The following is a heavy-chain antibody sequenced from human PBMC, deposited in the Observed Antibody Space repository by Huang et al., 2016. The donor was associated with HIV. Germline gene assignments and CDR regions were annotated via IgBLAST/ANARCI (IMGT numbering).Heavy chain of an antibody. CDR2: IKSGHSGGTR. V-gene: IGHV3-15*05. CDR1: GFKFDDAW. J-gene: IGHJ4*01. D-gene: IGHD2-8*01. Sequence: DVELVQFGGGSAKAGGSIRLSCRGSGFKFDDAWFSWVRQAPGKRLEWIGRIKSGHSGGTRDYRDSLRSRFTISRDESRQTSFLELQILEEEDTGRYYCTWDNKGVDDYWGQGSLVVVSS. CDR3: TWDNKGVDDY.